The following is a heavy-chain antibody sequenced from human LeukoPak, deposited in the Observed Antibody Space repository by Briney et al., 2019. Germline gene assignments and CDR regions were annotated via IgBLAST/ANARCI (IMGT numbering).Heavy chain of an antibody. Sequence: GGSLRLSCAASGFTFRSYGMHWVRQAPGKGLEWVAVIWYDGSNKYYADSVKGRFTISRDNSKNTLYLQMNSLRAEDTAVYYCAKRGRTYSSSNYYYYMGVWSKGTTVTVSS. J-gene: IGHJ6*03. D-gene: IGHD6-6*01. V-gene: IGHV3-33*06. CDR1: GFTFRSYG. CDR3: AKRGRTYSSSNYYYYMGV. CDR2: IWYDGSNK.